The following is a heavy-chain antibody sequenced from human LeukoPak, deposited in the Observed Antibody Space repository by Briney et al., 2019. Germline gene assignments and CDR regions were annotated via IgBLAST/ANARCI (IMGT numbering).Heavy chain of an antibody. J-gene: IGHJ4*02. D-gene: IGHD3-9*01. CDR3: VKTYYDILTGYLDY. CDR2: ISGSGGST. CDR1: GFTFRSYA. V-gene: IGHV3-23*01. Sequence: GGSLRLSCAASGFTFRSYAMNWVRQAPGKGLGWVSVISGSGGSTYYADSVKGRFIISRDNSKNTLYLQMNSLRAEDTAIYYCVKTYYDILTGYLDYWGQGTLVTVSS.